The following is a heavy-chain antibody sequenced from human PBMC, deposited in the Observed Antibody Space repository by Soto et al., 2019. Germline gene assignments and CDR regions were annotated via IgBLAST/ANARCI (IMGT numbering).Heavy chain of an antibody. J-gene: IGHJ6*03. CDR3: AKDTGYGDNYYYYYMDV. CDR2: ISWNSGSI. V-gene: IGHV3-9*01. D-gene: IGHD4-17*01. Sequence: GGSLRLSCAASGFTFDDYAMHWVRQAPGKGLEWVSGISWNSGSIGYADSVKGRFTISRDNAKNSLYLQMNSLRAEDTALYYCAKDTGYGDNYYYYYMDVWGKGTTVTVSS. CDR1: GFTFDDYA.